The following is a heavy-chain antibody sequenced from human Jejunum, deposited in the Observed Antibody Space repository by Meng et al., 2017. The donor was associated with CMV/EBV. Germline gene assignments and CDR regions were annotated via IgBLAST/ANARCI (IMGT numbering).Heavy chain of an antibody. CDR3: ARGAMSFES. J-gene: IGHJ5*01. Sequence: QLVEAGGGSVQPGGSRSLFRAVSGISVTSNYMTWVRQTPGKGLEWVSVIYSGGDKTYYADSVKGRFTISRDSSRNTQYLQMTSLRAGDTALYYCARGAMSFESWGQGTLVTVSS. V-gene: IGHV3-66*01. CDR1: GISVTSNY. CDR2: IYSGGDKT.